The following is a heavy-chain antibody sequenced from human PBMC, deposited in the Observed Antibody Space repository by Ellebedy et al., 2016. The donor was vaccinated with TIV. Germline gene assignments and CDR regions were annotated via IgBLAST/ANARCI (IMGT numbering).Heavy chain of an antibody. Sequence: GGSLRLSCAVSGFSLSANYMSWVRQAPGKGLEWVSIIYSAGTTYYADSVKGRFTISSDTSKNTVFLQMNTLRAEDTAVYYCARVDLGLAFDYWGRGTPVTVSS. CDR3: ARVDLGLAFDY. D-gene: IGHD3/OR15-3a*01. CDR2: IYSAGTT. CDR1: GFSLSANY. J-gene: IGHJ4*02. V-gene: IGHV3-53*01.